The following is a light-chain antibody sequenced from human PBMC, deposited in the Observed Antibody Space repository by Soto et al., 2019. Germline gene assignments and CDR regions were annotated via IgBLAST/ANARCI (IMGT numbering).Light chain of an antibody. Sequence: QSALTQPASVSGSPGQSITISCTGTGSDVGGYDYVSWYQQYPGKAPKLIIYEVTNRPSGVSNRFSGSKSGNTASLSISGLRAEDEADYYCSSFRRSSTLPYVFGTGTKVTVL. V-gene: IGLV2-14*01. J-gene: IGLJ1*01. CDR1: GSDVGGYDY. CDR3: SSFRRSSTLPYV. CDR2: EVT.